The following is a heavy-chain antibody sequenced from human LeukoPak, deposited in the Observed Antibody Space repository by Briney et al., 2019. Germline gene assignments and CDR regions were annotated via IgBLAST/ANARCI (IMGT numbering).Heavy chain of an antibody. CDR3: ARERRAAVPPRYYYGMDV. V-gene: IGHV3-30*02. Sequence: PGGSLRLSCAASGFTFSSYGMHWVRQAPGKGLEWVAFIRFDGNNKEYADSVKGRFTISRDNSKNTLYLQMNSLRAEDTAVYYCARERRAAVPPRYYYGMDVWGQGTTVTVSS. CDR2: IRFDGNNK. J-gene: IGHJ6*02. D-gene: IGHD6-13*01. CDR1: GFTFSSYG.